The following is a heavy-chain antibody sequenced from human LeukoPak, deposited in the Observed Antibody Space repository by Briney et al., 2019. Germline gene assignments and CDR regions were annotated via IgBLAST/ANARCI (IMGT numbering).Heavy chain of an antibody. CDR3: AISTKRTAGTAQGDY. J-gene: IGHJ4*02. D-gene: IGHD6-25*01. CDR2: IIPIFGTA. CDR1: GGTFSSYA. V-gene: IGHV1-69*05. Sequence: ASVKVSCKASGGTFSSYAISWVRQAPGQGLEWMGGIIPIFGTANYARKFQGRVTITTDESTSTAYMELSSLRSEDTAVYYCAISTKRTAGTAQGDYWGQGTLVTVSS.